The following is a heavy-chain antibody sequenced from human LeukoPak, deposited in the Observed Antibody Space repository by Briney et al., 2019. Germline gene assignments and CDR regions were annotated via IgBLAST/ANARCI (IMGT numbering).Heavy chain of an antibody. CDR2: IYYSGRT. Sequence: SETLSLTCTVFGGSISSSSYYWGWIRQPPGKGLEWIGSIYYSGRTYYNPSLKSRVTISVDTSKNQFSLKLSSATAADTAVYYCARTDSGYLKNWFDPWGQGTLVTVSS. J-gene: IGHJ5*02. CDR3: ARTDSGYLKNWFDP. D-gene: IGHD5-12*01. CDR1: GGSISSSSYY. V-gene: IGHV4-39*01.